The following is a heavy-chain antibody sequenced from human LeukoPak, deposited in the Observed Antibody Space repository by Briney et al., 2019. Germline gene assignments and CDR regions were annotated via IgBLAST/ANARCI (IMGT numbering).Heavy chain of an antibody. CDR1: GYIFPSYW. CDR3: ASHSLYGGNEGDGMDV. V-gene: IGHV5-51*01. Sequence: PGASLEISCQGSGYIFPSYWIGWVRQLPGKGLEWMGIIFSGDFDTRYRPSFQGHVTISSDMSIRTAYLQWSSLKASDTAMYYCASHSLYGGNEGDGMDVWGQGTTVTVSS. D-gene: IGHD4-23*01. CDR2: IFSGDFDT. J-gene: IGHJ6*02.